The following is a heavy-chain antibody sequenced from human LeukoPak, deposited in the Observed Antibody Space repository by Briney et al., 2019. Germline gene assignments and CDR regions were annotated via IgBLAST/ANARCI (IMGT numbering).Heavy chain of an antibody. J-gene: IGHJ4*02. CDR3: ATQDYYGSGSYTV. V-gene: IGHV3-48*01. CDR2: MTTSGNTI. CDR1: GITFSGYS. Sequence: GGSLRLSCVVSGITFSGYSMIWVRQAPGKGLEWLSFMTTSGNTIFYAESVKDRFTISRDNAKKSLYLQMNSLRAEDTAVYHCATQDYYGSGSYTVWGQGTLVTVSS. D-gene: IGHD3-10*01.